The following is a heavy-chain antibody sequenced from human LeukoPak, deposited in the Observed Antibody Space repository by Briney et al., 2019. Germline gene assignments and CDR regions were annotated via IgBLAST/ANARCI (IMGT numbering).Heavy chain of an antibody. V-gene: IGHV1-69-2*01. CDR3: ATGAAAGTFDY. J-gene: IGHJ4*02. CDR2: VDPEDGET. CDR1: GYTFTDYY. D-gene: IGHD6-13*01. Sequence: ASVKISCKVSGYTFTDYYMHWVQQAPGKGLEWMGLVDPEDGETIYAEKFQGRVTITADTSTDTAYMELSSVRSEDTAVYYCATGAAAGTFDYWGQGTLVTVSS.